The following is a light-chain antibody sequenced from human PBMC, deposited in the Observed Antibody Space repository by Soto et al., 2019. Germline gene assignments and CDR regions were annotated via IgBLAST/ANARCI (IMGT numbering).Light chain of an antibody. V-gene: IGKV1-5*03. CDR3: QQYNSYPWT. CDR2: KAS. CDR1: QSISSW. J-gene: IGKJ1*01. Sequence: DIQMTQSPSTLSAFVGDRVTITCRASQSISSWLAWYQQKPGKAPKLLSYKASNLESGVPSRFSGSGSGTEFTLTISSLHPDDFATYYCQQYNSYPWTFGQGTKVEIK.